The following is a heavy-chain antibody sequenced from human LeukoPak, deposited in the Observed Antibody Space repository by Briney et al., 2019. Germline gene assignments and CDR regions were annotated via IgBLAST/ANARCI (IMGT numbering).Heavy chain of an antibody. J-gene: IGHJ4*02. CDR2: IIPIFGTA. Sequence: SVKVSCKASGGTFSSYAISWVRQAPGQGLEWMGGIIPIFGTANYAQKFQGRVTITADESTSTAYMELSSLRSEDTAVYYCAGCSGDPDCTNGVFYYFDYWGQGTLVTVSS. D-gene: IGHD2-8*01. CDR1: GGTFSSYA. CDR3: AGCSGDPDCTNGVFYYFDY. V-gene: IGHV1-69*13.